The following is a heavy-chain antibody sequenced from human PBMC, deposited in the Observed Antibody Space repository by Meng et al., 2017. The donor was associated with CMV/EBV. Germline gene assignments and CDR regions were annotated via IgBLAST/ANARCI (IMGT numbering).Heavy chain of an antibody. J-gene: IGHJ3*02. V-gene: IGHV3-21*01. CDR1: GFTFSSYS. Sequence: GGSLRLSCAASGFTFSSYSMNWVRQAPGKGLEWVSSISSSSSYIYYADSVKGRFTISRDNSKNTLYLQMNSLRAEDTAVYYCAKDLAKQQLLAFDIWGQGTMVTVSS. D-gene: IGHD6-13*01. CDR2: ISSSSSYI. CDR3: AKDLAKQQLLAFDI.